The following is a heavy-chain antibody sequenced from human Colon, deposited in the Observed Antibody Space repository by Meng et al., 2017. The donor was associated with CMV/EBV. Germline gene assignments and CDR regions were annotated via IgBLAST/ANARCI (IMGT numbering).Heavy chain of an antibody. Sequence: AVSGGYISSSNWWSWVRQPPGKGLEWIGEIYHSGSTNYNPSLKSRVTISVDKSKNQFSLKLSSVTAADTAVYYCARNAGYSSGWYVYWGQGTLVTVSS. CDR1: GGYISSSNW. CDR2: IYHSGST. CDR3: ARNAGYSSGWYVY. J-gene: IGHJ4*02. V-gene: IGHV4-4*02. D-gene: IGHD6-19*01.